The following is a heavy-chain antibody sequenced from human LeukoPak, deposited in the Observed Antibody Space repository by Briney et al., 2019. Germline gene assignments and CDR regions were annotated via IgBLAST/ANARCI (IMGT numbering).Heavy chain of an antibody. CDR1: AYTFTSYD. D-gene: IGHD5-12*01. J-gene: IGHJ6*03. CDR2: MNPNSGNT. Sequence: ASVKVSCKASAYTFTSYDINWVRQATGQGLEWMGWMNPNSGNTGYAQKFQGRVTMTRNTSISTAYMELSSLRSEDTAVYYCARGYSGYDSSDYYYYYMDVWGKGTTVTVSS. CDR3: ARGYSGYDSSDYYYYYMDV. V-gene: IGHV1-8*01.